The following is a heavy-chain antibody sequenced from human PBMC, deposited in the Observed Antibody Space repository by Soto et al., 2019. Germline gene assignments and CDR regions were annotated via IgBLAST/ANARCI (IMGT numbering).Heavy chain of an antibody. Sequence: SGPTLVNPTQTLTLTCTFSGFSLSTSGMCVSWIRQPPGKALEWLARIDWDDDKYYSTSLKTRLTISKDTSKNQVVLTMTNMEPVDTATYYCARIGGGRNYGSGSYCSGWFDPWGQGTRVTVSS. CDR3: ARIGGGRNYGSGSYCSGWFDP. V-gene: IGHV2-70*11. CDR1: GFSLSTSGMC. D-gene: IGHD3-10*01. J-gene: IGHJ5*02. CDR2: IDWDDDK.